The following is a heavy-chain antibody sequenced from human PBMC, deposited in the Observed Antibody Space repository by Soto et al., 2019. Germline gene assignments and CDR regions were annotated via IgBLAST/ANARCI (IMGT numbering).Heavy chain of an antibody. D-gene: IGHD3-22*01. CDR1: GYRFAGYC. J-gene: IGHJ4*02. Sequence: GEALKISCTVSGYRFAGYCITWVRPPPGKGLEWMGRIDPSDSQTYYSPSFRGHVTISVTKSITTVFLQWSSLRASDTAMYYCTRQIYDSDTGPNFQYYFDSWGQGTPVTVSS. CDR2: IDPSDSQT. CDR3: TRQIYDSDTGPNFQYYFDS. V-gene: IGHV5-10-1*01.